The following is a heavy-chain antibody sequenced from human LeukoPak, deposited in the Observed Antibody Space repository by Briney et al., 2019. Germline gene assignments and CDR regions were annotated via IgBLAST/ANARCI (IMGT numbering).Heavy chain of an antibody. CDR3: AKRPGYCSSTSCLYYYYMDV. V-gene: IGHV3-23*01. D-gene: IGHD2-2*01. Sequence: PGGSLRLSCAASGFTFSSYAMSWVRQAPGKGLEWVSAISGSGGSTYYADSVKGRFTISRDNSKNTLYLQMNSLRAEDTAVYYCAKRPGYCSSTSCLYYYYMDVWGKGTTVTVSS. CDR2: ISGSGGST. CDR1: GFTFSSYA. J-gene: IGHJ6*03.